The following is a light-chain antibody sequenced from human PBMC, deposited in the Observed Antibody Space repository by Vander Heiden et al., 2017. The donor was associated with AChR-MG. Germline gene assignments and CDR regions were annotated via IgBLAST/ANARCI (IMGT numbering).Light chain of an antibody. J-gene: IGLJ2*01. V-gene: IGLV3-21*01. Sequence: SYVLTPPPSVSVAPGKTASSTCGGHNIGGKTVHWYQQRPGQAPVLVIYYDSERPSAIPERFSGSNSGKTATLIISRVEAGDEADYYCQVWDSSSDHVVFGGGTKLTVL. CDR3: QVWDSSSDHVV. CDR2: YDS. CDR1: NIGGKT.